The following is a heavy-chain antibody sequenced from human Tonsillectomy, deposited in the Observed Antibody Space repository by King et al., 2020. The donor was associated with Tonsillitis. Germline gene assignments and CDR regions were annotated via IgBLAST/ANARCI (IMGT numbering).Heavy chain of an antibody. J-gene: IGHJ4*02. CDR2: ISSSSSYI. Sequence: VQLVESGGGLVKPGGSLRLSCAASGFTFSSYSMNWVRQAPGKGLEWVSFISSSSSYIYYADSVKGRFTISRDNAKNSLCLQMNSLRAEDTAVYYCARVRGTTVTTSGTYFVYWGQGTLVTVSS. V-gene: IGHV3-21*01. D-gene: IGHD4-17*01. CDR3: ARVRGTTVTTSGTYFVY. CDR1: GFTFSSYS.